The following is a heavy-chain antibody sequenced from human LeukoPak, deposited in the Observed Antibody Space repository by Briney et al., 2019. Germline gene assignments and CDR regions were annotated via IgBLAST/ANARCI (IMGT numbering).Heavy chain of an antibody. Sequence: GRSLRLSCAASGFTFHTYGMNWVRQAPGKGLEWLSYIGPGPSHTYYADSVRGRFVISRDDAKSSLFLQMSSLRAEDTAVYYCARDYVTMAPDYGGLGTLVTVSS. CDR1: GFTFHTYG. J-gene: IGHJ4*02. D-gene: IGHD3-3*01. CDR3: ARDYVTMAPDY. CDR2: IGPGPSHT. V-gene: IGHV3-21*06.